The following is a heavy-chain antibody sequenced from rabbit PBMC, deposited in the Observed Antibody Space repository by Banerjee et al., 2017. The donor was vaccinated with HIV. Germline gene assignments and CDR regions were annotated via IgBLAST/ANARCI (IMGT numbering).Heavy chain of an antibody. Sequence: QSLEESGGDLVKPGASPTLTCTASGFSFSSAYMCWVRQAPGKGLEWIACIGVGISGTTYYATWAKGRFTISKTSSTTVTLQMTSLTAADTATYFCASAYDAGSSYYSFLFYFNLWGQGTLVTVS. CDR1: GFSFSSAY. CDR3: ASAYDAGSSYYSFLFYFNL. D-gene: IGHD8-1*01. J-gene: IGHJ4*01. CDR2: IGVGISGTT. V-gene: IGHV1S40*01.